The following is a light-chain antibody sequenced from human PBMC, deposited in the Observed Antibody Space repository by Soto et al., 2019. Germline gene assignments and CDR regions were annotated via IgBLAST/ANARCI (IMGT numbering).Light chain of an antibody. CDR1: QSVTSNY. J-gene: IGKJ1*01. Sequence: EIVLTQSPGTLSLSPGERATLSCRASQSVTSNYLAWYQQKPGQAPRLLIYGAFRRPTGIPDRFSGSGSGTDFTLTISSLEPEDFAVYHCQQYGTSPWTFGQGTKVEVK. V-gene: IGKV3-20*01. CDR3: QQYGTSPWT. CDR2: GAF.